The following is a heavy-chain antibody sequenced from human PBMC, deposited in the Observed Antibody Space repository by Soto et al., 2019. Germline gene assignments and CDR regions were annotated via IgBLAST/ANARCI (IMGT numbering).Heavy chain of an antibody. CDR2: ISYDGSNK. CDR3: AKGSTAMTYFDY. CDR1: GFTFSSYG. V-gene: IGHV3-30*18. J-gene: IGHJ4*02. D-gene: IGHD5-18*01. Sequence: QVQLVESGGGVVQPGRSLRLSCAASGFTFSSYGMHWVRQAPGKGLEWVAVISYDGSNKYYADSVEGRFTISRDNSKNTLYLQMNSLRAEDTAVYYCAKGSTAMTYFDYWGQGTLVTVSS.